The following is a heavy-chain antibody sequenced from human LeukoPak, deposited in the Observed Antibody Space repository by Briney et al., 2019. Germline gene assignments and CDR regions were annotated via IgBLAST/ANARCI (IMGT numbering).Heavy chain of an antibody. J-gene: IGHJ4*02. Sequence: GGSLRLSCAASGFTFSTYAMSWVRQAPGKGLEGVSTISCSGANTYYADSVRGRFTISRHNSKNTLYLHMNSLRAEDRAVSYCAKERAGYTNPYYFDYWGQGTMVTVSS. CDR2: ISCSGANT. CDR1: GFTFSTYA. V-gene: IGHV3-23*01. CDR3: AKERAGYTNPYYFDY. D-gene: IGHD3-16*02.